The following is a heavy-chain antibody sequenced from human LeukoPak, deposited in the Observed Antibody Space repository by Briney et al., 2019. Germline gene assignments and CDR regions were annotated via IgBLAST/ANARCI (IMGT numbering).Heavy chain of an antibody. Sequence: SETLSLTCTVSGGSISSYYWSWIRQPPGKGLEWIGYIYTSGSTNYHPSLKSRVTISVDTSKNQFSLELTSVTAADTAVYYCARHGREQQLVNWFDPWGQGTLVTVSS. CDR3: ARHGREQQLVNWFDP. J-gene: IGHJ5*02. CDR1: GGSISSYY. CDR2: IYTSGST. D-gene: IGHD6-13*01. V-gene: IGHV4-4*09.